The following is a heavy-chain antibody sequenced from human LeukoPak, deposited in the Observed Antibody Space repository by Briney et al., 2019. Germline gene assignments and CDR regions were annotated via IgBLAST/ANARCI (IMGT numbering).Heavy chain of an antibody. CDR1: GFTFTSSA. Sequence: LVKVSCKASGFTFTSSAVQWVRQARGQRLEWIGWIVVGSGNTNYAQKFQERVTITRDMSTSTAYMELSSLRSEDTAVYYCAASLGELSYIDYWGQGTLVTVSS. D-gene: IGHD3-16*02. V-gene: IGHV1-58*01. CDR2: IVVGSGNT. J-gene: IGHJ4*02. CDR3: AASLGELSYIDY.